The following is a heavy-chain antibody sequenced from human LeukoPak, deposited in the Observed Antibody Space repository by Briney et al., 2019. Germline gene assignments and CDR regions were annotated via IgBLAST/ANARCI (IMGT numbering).Heavy chain of an antibody. CDR3: ARGNYDFWSGRPLYFDY. Sequence: PSETLSLTCAVYGGSFSGYYWSWIRQPPEKGLEWIGEINHSGSTNYNPSPKSRVTISVDTSKNQFSLKLSSVTAADTAVYYCARGNYDFWSGRPLYFDYWGQGTLVTVSS. J-gene: IGHJ4*02. V-gene: IGHV4-34*01. CDR2: INHSGST. D-gene: IGHD3-3*01. CDR1: GGSFSGYY.